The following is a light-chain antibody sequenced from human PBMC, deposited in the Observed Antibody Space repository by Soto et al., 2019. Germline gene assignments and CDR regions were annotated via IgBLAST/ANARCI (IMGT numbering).Light chain of an antibody. CDR1: QSVSSY. Sequence: EIVLTQSPATLSLSPGERATLSCRASQSVSSYLAWYQQKPGQAPRLLIYDASNRATGIQARFSGSGSGTDFTLTISSLDPEDFAVYYCQQRSNWPPWTFGQGTKVQIK. V-gene: IGKV3-11*01. J-gene: IGKJ1*01. CDR3: QQRSNWPPWT. CDR2: DAS.